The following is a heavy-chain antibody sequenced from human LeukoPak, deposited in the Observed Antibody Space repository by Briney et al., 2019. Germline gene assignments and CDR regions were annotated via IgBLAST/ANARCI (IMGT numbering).Heavy chain of an antibody. V-gene: IGHV3-23*01. Sequence: PGGSLRLSCAASGFTFSSYAMSWVRQAPGKGLEWVSAISGSGGCTYYADSVKGRFIISRDDSKNTMSLQMNSLRVDDTAVYYCARGPDPVLRGPRRAFDLWGQGTMVTVSS. D-gene: IGHD3-10*01. CDR2: ISGSGGCT. CDR1: GFTFSSYA. CDR3: ARGPDPVLRGPRRAFDL. J-gene: IGHJ3*01.